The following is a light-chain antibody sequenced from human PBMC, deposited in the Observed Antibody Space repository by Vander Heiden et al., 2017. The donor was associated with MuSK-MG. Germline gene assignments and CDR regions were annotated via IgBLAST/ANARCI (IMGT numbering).Light chain of an antibody. Sequence: EIVMTQSPATLSVSPGERATLSCRASQSVSSNLAWYQQKPGQAPRLLIYGASTRATGIPDRFSGSGSGTEFTLTISSLQSEDFAVYHCQQYNTWITFGQGTRLEIK. CDR2: GAS. CDR1: QSVSSN. J-gene: IGKJ5*01. CDR3: QQYNTWIT. V-gene: IGKV3D-15*01.